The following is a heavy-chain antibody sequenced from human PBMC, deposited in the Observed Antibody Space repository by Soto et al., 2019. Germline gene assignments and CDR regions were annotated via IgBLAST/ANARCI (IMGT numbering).Heavy chain of an antibody. V-gene: IGHV4-30-2*01. Sequence: PSETLSLTCTVSGGSISSGDYFWSWIRQPPGKGLEWIGYIYHSGSTYYNPSLKSRVTISVDRSKNQFSLKLSSVTAADTAVYYCARDRRLRGASGYYYGMDVWGQGTTVTVS. J-gene: IGHJ6*02. CDR3: ARDRRLRGASGYYYGMDV. CDR1: GGSISSGDYF. D-gene: IGHD3-10*01. CDR2: IYHSGST.